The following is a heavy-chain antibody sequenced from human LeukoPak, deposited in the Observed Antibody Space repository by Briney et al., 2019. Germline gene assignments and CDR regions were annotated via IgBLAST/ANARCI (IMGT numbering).Heavy chain of an antibody. CDR3: ARVSDYYFYMDV. Sequence: KAGGSLRLSCAASGFTFSTYSMNWVRQSPGKGLEWVSSISSGSKNIYYADSVKGRFTSSRDNAKNSLYLQMNSLRAEDTAVYYCARVSDYYFYMDVWGKGTTVTVSS. D-gene: IGHD2/OR15-2a*01. CDR2: ISSGSKNI. V-gene: IGHV3-21*01. J-gene: IGHJ6*03. CDR1: GFTFSTYS.